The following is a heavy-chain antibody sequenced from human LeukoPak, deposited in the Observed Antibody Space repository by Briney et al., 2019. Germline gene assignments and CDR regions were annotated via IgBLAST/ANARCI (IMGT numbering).Heavy chain of an antibody. CDR3: ARGYCSGGSCYWGAFDI. CDR2: VYSGGST. D-gene: IGHD2-15*01. CDR1: GFTVSSNY. J-gene: IGHJ3*02. V-gene: IGHV3-66*01. Sequence: GGSLRLSCAASGFTVSSNYMSWVRQAPGKGLEWVSGVYSGGSTYYADPVKGRFTISRDNSKNTLYLQMNNLRAEDTAVYYCARGYCSGGSCYWGAFDIWGQGTMVTVSS.